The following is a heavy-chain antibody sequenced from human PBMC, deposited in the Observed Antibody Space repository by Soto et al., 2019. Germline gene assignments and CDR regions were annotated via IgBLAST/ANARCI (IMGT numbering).Heavy chain of an antibody. D-gene: IGHD2-15*01. J-gene: IGHJ6*03. CDR2: ISSSSSTI. CDR3: ARGGYCSGGSCSEAHYYYYMDV. CDR1: GFTFSSYS. V-gene: IGHV3-48*01. Sequence: PGGSLRLSCAASGFTFSSYSMNWVRQAPGKGLEWVSYISSSSSTIYYADSVKGRFTISRDNAKNSLYLQMNSLRAEDTAVYYCARGGYCSGGSCSEAHYYYYMDVWGKGTTVTVSS.